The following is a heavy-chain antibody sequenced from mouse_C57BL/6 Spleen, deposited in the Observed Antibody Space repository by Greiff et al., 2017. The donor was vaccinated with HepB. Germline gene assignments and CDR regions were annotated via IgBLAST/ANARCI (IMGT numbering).Heavy chain of an antibody. D-gene: IGHD4-1*01. Sequence: EVQVVESGGGLVKPGGSLKLSCAASGFTFSDYGMHWVRQAPEKGLEWVAYISSGSSTIYYADTVKGRFTISRDNAKNTLFLQMTSLRSEDTAMYYSASPNWDYWYFDVWGTGTTVTVSS. J-gene: IGHJ1*03. CDR3: ASPNWDYWYFDV. CDR1: GFTFSDYG. CDR2: ISSGSSTI. V-gene: IGHV5-17*01.